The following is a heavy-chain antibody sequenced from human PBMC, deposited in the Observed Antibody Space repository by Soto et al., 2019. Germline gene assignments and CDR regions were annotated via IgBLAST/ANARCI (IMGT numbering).Heavy chain of an antibody. J-gene: IGHJ6*02. D-gene: IGHD4-17*01. CDR2: IIPIFGTA. CDR1: GGTFRSYA. V-gene: IGHV1-69*01. CDR3: ASTTTVTYPYYYYYYGMDV. Sequence: SAKVSCKASGGTFRSYAISWVRQAPGQGRVWMGGIIPIFGTANYAQKFQGRVTITADESTSTAYMELSSLRSEDTAVYYCASTTTVTYPYYYYYYGMDVWGQGTTVTVSS.